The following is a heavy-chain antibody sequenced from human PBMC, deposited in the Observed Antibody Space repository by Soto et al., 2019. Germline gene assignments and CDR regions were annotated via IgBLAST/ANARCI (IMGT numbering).Heavy chain of an antibody. Sequence: SETLSLTCAVYGGSFSGYYWSWIRQPPGKGLEWIGEINHSGSTNYNPSLKSRVTISVDTSKNQFSLKLSSVTAADTAVYYCARGWESFIAARPKGKDVWGQGTTVTVSS. D-gene: IGHD6-6*01. V-gene: IGHV4-34*01. CDR3: ARGWESFIAARPKGKDV. CDR2: INHSGST. CDR1: GGSFSGYY. J-gene: IGHJ6*02.